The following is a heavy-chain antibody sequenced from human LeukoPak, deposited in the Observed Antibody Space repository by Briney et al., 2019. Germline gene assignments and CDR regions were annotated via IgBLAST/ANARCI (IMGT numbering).Heavy chain of an antibody. J-gene: IGHJ4*02. D-gene: IGHD5-18*01. V-gene: IGHV3-23*01. CDR1: GFTFSSYA. Sequence: GGSLRLSCAASGFTFSSYAVSWVRQAPGKGLEWVSAISGSGGSTYYADSVKGRFTISRDNSKNTLYLQMNSLRAEDTAVYYCAKALPYTAMGIYYFDYWSQGTLVTVSS. CDR2: ISGSGGST. CDR3: AKALPYTAMGIYYFDY.